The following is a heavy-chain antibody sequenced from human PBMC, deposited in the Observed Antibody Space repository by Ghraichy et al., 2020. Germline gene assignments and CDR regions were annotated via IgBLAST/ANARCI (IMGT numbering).Heavy chain of an antibody. CDR1: GITFRSYG. V-gene: IGHV3-33*01. CDR2: IWYDGSNK. J-gene: IGHJ6*03. D-gene: IGHD2-15*01. CDR3: ARALGTVAAPYYYYMDV. Sequence: GGSLRLSCVASGITFRSYGMHWVRQAPGKGLEWVAVIWYDGSNKYYADSVKGRFTISRDNSKNTLYLQMNSLRAEDTAVYYCARALGTVAAPYYYYMDVWGKGTTVTVSS.